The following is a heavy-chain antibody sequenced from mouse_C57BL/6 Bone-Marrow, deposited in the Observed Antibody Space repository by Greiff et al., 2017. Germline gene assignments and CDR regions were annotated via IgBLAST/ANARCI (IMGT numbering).Heavy chain of an antibody. Sequence: QVQLKQPGAELVKPGASVKLSCKASGYTFTSYWMHWVKQRPGQGLEWIGMIHPNSGSTNYNEKFKSKATLTVDKSSSTAYMQLSSLTSEDSAFYYCARWLVFDYWGQGTTLTVSS. CDR3: ARWLVFDY. J-gene: IGHJ2*01. V-gene: IGHV1-64*01. CDR2: IHPNSGST. D-gene: IGHD1-1*02. CDR1: GYTFTSYW.